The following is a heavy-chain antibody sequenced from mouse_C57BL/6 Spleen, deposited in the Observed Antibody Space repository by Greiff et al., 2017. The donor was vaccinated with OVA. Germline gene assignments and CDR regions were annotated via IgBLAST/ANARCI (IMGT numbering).Heavy chain of an antibody. D-gene: IGHD2-4*01. CDR3: ARVYDYDWMRAMDY. CDR2: ISSGSSTI. CDR1: GFTFSDYG. J-gene: IGHJ4*01. Sequence: EVQGVESGGGLVKPGGSLKLSCAASGFTFSDYGMHWVRQAPEKGLEWVAYISSGSSTIYYADTVKGRFTISRDNAKNTLFLQMTSLRSEDTAMYYCARVYDYDWMRAMDYWGQGTSVTVSS. V-gene: IGHV5-17*01.